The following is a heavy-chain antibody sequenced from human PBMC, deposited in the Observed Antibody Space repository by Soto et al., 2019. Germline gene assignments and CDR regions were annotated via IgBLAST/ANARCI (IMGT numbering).Heavy chain of an antibody. J-gene: IGHJ4*02. D-gene: IGHD4-17*01. V-gene: IGHV4-31*03. Sequence: PSETLSLTCTVSGGSISSGGYYWSWIRQHPGKGLEWIGYIYYSGSTYYNPSLKSRVTMSVDTSKNQFSLKLSSVTAADTAVYYCARAIGDPRYFDYWGQGTLVTVSS. CDR3: ARAIGDPRYFDY. CDR1: GGSISSGGYY. CDR2: IYYSGST.